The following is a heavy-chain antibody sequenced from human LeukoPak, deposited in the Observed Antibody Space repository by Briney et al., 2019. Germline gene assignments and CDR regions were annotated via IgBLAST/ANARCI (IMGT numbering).Heavy chain of an antibody. D-gene: IGHD3-10*01. CDR1: GGSISGSSYY. CDR2: IFYSGST. J-gene: IGHJ3*02. Sequence: PSETLSLTCTVSGGSISGSSYYWAWIRQPPGKELEWIGTIFYSGSTYYTPSLESRVTISVDTSKNQFSLNLSSVTAADTAVYYCAKDAGQWFGELLGDAFDIWGQGTMVTVSS. V-gene: IGHV4-39*07. CDR3: AKDAGQWFGELLGDAFDI.